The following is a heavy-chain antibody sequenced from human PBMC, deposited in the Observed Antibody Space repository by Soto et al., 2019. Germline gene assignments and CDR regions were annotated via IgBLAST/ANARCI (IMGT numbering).Heavy chain of an antibody. CDR1: GDTFNFYS. J-gene: IGHJ4*02. V-gene: IGHV1-69*02. CDR2: VNPIVSMS. D-gene: IGHD3-10*01. Sequence: QVQLVQSGAEVKRPGSSVKVSCKASGDTFNFYSINWVRQAPGLGLEWMGRVNPIVSMSNYAQKFQGRVTMTADKSTSTAYMELSSLRSEDTAIYYCASSYGSGYRAFDYWGQGALVIFSS. CDR3: ASSYGSGYRAFDY.